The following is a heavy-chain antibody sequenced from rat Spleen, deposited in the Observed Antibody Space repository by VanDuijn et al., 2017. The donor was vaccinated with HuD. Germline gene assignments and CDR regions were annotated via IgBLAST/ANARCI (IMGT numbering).Heavy chain of an antibody. CDR2: INPDGSST. CDR3: SNNWELYY. J-gene: IGHJ2*01. V-gene: IGHV5-29*01. D-gene: IGHD5-1*01. CDR1: GFTFSDYG. Sequence: EVQLVESDGGLVQPGRSLKLSCAASGFTFSDYGVAWVRQAPTTGLEWIASINPDGSSTYYADTAKGRFVISKDNAKNTGNLQMNNLRSEDTATYYCSNNWELYYWGQGVMVTVSS.